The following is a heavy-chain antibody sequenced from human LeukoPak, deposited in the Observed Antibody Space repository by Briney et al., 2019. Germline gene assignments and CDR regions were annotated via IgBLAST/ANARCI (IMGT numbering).Heavy chain of an antibody. CDR1: GYTLTELS. Sequence: AXVKVXCKVSGYTLTELSMHWVRQAPGKGLEGMGGFDPEDGETIYVQKFQGRVTMTEDTSTDTAYMELSSLRSEDTAVYYCATDLAMVRGVTSSGYWGQGTLVTVSS. CDR2: FDPEDGET. J-gene: IGHJ4*02. V-gene: IGHV1-24*01. D-gene: IGHD3-10*01. CDR3: ATDLAMVRGVTSSGY.